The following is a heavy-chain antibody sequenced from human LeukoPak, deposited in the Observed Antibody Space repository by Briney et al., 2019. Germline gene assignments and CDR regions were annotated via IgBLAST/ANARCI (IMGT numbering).Heavy chain of an antibody. CDR1: GGSISTYH. CDR3: ARGGGYSGYDNYFDY. V-gene: IGHV4-59*01. J-gene: IGHJ4*02. Sequence: SEALSLTCTVSGGSISTYHWSWIRQPPGKGLEWIGYSYYNGRTSYNPSLKSRVIISVDASKNQFSLRLTSVTTADTAVYFCARGGGYSGYDNYFDYWGQGALVTVSS. D-gene: IGHD5-12*01. CDR2: SYYNGRT.